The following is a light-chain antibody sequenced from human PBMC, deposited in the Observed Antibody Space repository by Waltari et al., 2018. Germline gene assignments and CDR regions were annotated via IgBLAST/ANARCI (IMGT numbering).Light chain of an antibody. J-gene: IGLJ1*01. CDR2: NNN. Sequence: QSVLPQPPPASGTPGQRVTISCSGSSSNIGSNTVNWYQQLPGPAPTLLIYNNNLRPSGVPDRFSGSKSGTSASLAITGLQSEDEADYYCAAWDDSLSGSYVFGTGTKVTVL. CDR3: AAWDDSLSGSYV. CDR1: SSNIGSNT. V-gene: IGLV1-44*01.